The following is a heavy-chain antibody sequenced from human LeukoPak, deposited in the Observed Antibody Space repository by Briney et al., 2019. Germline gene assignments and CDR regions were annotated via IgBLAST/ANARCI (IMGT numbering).Heavy chain of an antibody. CDR2: ISSSGSTI. J-gene: IGHJ1*01. CDR3: ARAPYYYDSSGYAFQH. V-gene: IGHV3-11*04. Sequence: PGGSLRLSCAASGFTFSDYYMSWIRQAPGKGLEWVSYISSSGSTIYYADSVKGRFTISRDNAKNSLYLQMNSLRAEDTAVYYCARAPYYYDSSGYAFQHWGQGTLVTVSS. CDR1: GFTFSDYY. D-gene: IGHD3-22*01.